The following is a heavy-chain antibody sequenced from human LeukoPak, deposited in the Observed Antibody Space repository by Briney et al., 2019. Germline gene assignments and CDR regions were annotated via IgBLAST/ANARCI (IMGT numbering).Heavy chain of an antibody. D-gene: IGHD6-6*01. Sequence: SETLSLTCSVSGGSFINYWTWIRQPPGKGLEWIGEINHSGSTNYNPSLKSRVTISVDTSKNQFSLKLSSVTAADTAVYYCARVQYSSSSAYYYYGMDVWGQGTTVTVSS. CDR3: ARVQYSSSSAYYYYGMDV. CDR1: GGSFINY. J-gene: IGHJ6*02. CDR2: INHSGST. V-gene: IGHV4-34*01.